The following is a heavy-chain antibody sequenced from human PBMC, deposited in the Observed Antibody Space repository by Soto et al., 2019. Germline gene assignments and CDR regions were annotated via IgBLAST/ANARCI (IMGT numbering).Heavy chain of an antibody. Sequence: GSLRLSCAVSGFIFSDYEMNWVRQAPGKGLEWISYISSSGSAIYYADSVKGRFTISRDNAKNSLYLQMNSLRAEDTAFYYCARSPFLECNWAQGTLVTVSS. CDR1: GFIFSDYE. J-gene: IGHJ4*02. V-gene: IGHV3-48*03. CDR3: ARSPFLECN. D-gene: IGHD3-3*02. CDR2: ISSSGSAI.